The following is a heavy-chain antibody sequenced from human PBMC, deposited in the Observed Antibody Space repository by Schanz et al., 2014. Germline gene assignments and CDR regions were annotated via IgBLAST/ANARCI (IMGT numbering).Heavy chain of an antibody. CDR2: ISNDGSIK. V-gene: IGHV3-30-3*01. CDR3: ASASGYSDYGTYFDF. CDR1: GFTFSKYW. J-gene: IGHJ4*02. D-gene: IGHD5-12*01. Sequence: VQLLESGGGLVQPGGSLRLSCGGSGFTFSKYWMSWVRQAPGKGLEWVALISNDGSIKYYADSVEGRFTISRNNSRNTLYLQMNSLRTENTAVYYCASASGYSDYGTYFDFWGQGTLVTVSS.